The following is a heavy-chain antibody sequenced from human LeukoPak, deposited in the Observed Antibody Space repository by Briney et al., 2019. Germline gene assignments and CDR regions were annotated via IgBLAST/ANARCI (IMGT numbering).Heavy chain of an antibody. V-gene: IGHV3-23*01. CDR1: GFTFSSYA. J-gene: IGHJ6*03. D-gene: IGHD2-2*01. CDR2: ISGSGGSI. Sequence: GGSLRLSCAASGFTFSSYAMSWVRQAPGKGLEWVSAISGSGGSIYYADSVKGRFTISRDNAKNSLYLQMNSLRAEDTAVYYCARDRGCTSSSCFYRYYYYMDVWGKGTTVTISS. CDR3: ARDRGCTSSSCFYRYYYYMDV.